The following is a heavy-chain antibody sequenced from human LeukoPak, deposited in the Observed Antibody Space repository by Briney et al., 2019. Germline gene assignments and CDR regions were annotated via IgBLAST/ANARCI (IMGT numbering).Heavy chain of an antibody. J-gene: IGHJ4*02. Sequence: SETLSLTCTVSGDSISSGAYYWTWIRQPAGKGLEWIGHIYTSGSTKYNPSLKSRVTISIDTSKNQFSLKLSSVTAADTAVYYCARAGAVAGPVDYWGQGTLVTVSS. CDR1: GDSISSGAYY. D-gene: IGHD6-19*01. V-gene: IGHV4-61*09. CDR3: ARAGAVAGPVDY. CDR2: IYTSGST.